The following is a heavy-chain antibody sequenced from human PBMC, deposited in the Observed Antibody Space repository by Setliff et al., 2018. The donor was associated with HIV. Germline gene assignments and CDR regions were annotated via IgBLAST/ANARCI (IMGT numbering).Heavy chain of an antibody. D-gene: IGHD3-10*01. CDR2: IYYSGNS. CDR3: ATAVNIPVRGITDEAFDI. J-gene: IGHJ3*02. CDR1: GSSMSSGDYY. V-gene: IGHV4-30-4*08. Sequence: PSETLSLTCTVSGSSMSSGDYYWSWFRQPPGKGLELIGYIYYSGNSYYHPSLKSRVTLSVDTSKNQFSLKVNSVTAADTAVYYCATAVNIPVRGITDEAFDIWGQGTMVTVSS.